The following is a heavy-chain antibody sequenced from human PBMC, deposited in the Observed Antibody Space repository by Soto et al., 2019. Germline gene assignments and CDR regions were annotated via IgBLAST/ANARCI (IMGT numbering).Heavy chain of an antibody. Sequence: ASVKVSCKASGFGLINYGFTWVRQAPGQGLEWMGWISAYNGNTIYAQNLQGRLAMTRDTSTSTAYMELRSLRSDDTAVYYCARLGVTTSVYYYTMDVWGQGTTVTVSS. CDR2: ISAYNGNT. D-gene: IGHD4-4*01. J-gene: IGHJ6*02. V-gene: IGHV1-18*04. CDR1: GFGLINYG. CDR3: ARLGVTTSVYYYTMDV.